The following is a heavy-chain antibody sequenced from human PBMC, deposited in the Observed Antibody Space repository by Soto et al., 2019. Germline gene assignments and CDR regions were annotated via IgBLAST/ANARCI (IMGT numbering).Heavy chain of an antibody. CDR3: ARDRSSSAPDGGGIGY. CDR1: GFTFSSYA. J-gene: IGHJ4*02. V-gene: IGHV3-30-3*01. Sequence: PGGSLRLSCAASGFTFSSYAMHWVRQAPGKGLEWVAVMSYDGSNKYYADSVKGRFTISRDNSKNTLYLQMNSLRAEDTAVYYCARDRSSSAPDGGGIGYWGQGTLVTVSS. D-gene: IGHD6-13*01. CDR2: MSYDGSNK.